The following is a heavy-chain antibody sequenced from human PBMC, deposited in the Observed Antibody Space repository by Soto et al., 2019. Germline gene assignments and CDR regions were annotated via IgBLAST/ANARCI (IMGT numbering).Heavy chain of an antibody. D-gene: IGHD2-15*01. CDR3: ARHPGGRGYYYGMYV. CDR1: GGTFSSYA. Sequence: QVPLVQYGAEVKKPVSSVKVSCKASGGTFSSYAISWVRQAPGQGLEWMGGIIPIFGTANYAQKCQGRVTITADESTSTAYMELSRPRSEDTAVYYCARHPGGRGYYYGMYVWGQGTTVTVSS. J-gene: IGHJ6*02. V-gene: IGHV1-69*12. CDR2: IIPIFGTA.